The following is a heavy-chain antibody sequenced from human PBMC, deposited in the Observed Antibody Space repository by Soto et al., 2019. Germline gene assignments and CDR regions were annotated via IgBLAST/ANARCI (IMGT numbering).Heavy chain of an antibody. J-gene: IGHJ6*02. Sequence: SVKVSWKASRYRLTSYSRHWAQQATGQGLERMGIINPSGGRTSYAQKFQGRVTMTRDTSTSTVYMELSSLRSEDTAVYYCAREIGIRAVAAPIDYYYGMDVWGQGTTVTVSS. V-gene: IGHV1-46*01. D-gene: IGHD6-19*01. CDR2: INPSGGRT. CDR3: AREIGIRAVAAPIDYYYGMDV. CDR1: RYRLTSYS.